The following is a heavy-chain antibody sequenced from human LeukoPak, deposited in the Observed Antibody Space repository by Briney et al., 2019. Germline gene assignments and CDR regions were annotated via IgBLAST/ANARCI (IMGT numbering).Heavy chain of an antibody. J-gene: IGHJ6*02. V-gene: IGHV3-53*04. CDR2: VYSDDTT. Sequence: PSETLSLTCTVSGGSISSHYWSWIRQPPGKGLEWVSIVYSDDTTYYADSVKGRFTISRHNSKNTLYLQMNSLRAEDTAVYYCARDRFNGMDVWGQGTTVTVSS. CDR1: GGSISSHY. CDR3: ARDRFNGMDV.